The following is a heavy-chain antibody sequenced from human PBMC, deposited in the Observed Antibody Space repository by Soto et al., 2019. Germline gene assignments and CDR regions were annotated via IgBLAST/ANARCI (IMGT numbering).Heavy chain of an antibody. D-gene: IGHD6-13*01. CDR3: ARDTGIAAAAHAGYFDY. CDR2: ISYDGSNK. V-gene: IGHV3-30-3*01. CDR1: GFTFSSYA. Sequence: VQLVESGGGVVQPGRSLRLSCAASGFTFSSYAMHWVRQAPGKGLEWVAVISYDGSNKYYADSVKGRFTISRDNSKNTLYLQMNSLRAEDTAVYYCARDTGIAAAAHAGYFDYWGQGTLVTVSS. J-gene: IGHJ4*02.